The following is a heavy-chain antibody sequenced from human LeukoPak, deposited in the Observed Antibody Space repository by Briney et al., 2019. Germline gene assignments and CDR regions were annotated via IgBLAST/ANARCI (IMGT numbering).Heavy chain of an antibody. D-gene: IGHD2-2*01. CDR1: GFTFSSYW. Sequence: PGGSLRLSCAASGFTFSSYWMSWVRQAPGKGLEWVATIKQDGSEKYYVDSVKGRFTISRDNAKNSLYLQMNSLRAEDTAVYYCARDTAYQLPTRFDPWGQGTLVTVSS. CDR2: IKQDGSEK. V-gene: IGHV3-7*01. CDR3: ARDTAYQLPTRFDP. J-gene: IGHJ5*02.